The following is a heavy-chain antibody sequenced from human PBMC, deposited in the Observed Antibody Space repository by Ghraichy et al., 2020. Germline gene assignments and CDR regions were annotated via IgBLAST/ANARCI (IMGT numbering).Heavy chain of an antibody. CDR1: GFTFDDYA. J-gene: IGHJ3*02. CDR3: AKLASYYYDSSGSPPVGIDAFDI. CDR2: ISWNSGSI. D-gene: IGHD3-22*01. Sequence: GGSLRLSCAASGFTFDDYAMHWVRQAPGKGLEWVSGISWNSGSIGYADSVKGRFTISRDNAKNSLYLQMNSLRAEDTALYYCAKLASYYYDSSGSPPVGIDAFDIWGQGTMVTVSS. V-gene: IGHV3-9*01.